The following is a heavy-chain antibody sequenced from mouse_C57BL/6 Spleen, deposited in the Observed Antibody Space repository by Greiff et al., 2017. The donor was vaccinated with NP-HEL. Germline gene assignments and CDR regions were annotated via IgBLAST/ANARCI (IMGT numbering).Heavy chain of an antibody. J-gene: IGHJ4*01. V-gene: IGHV3-6*01. Sequence: EVKLQESGPGLVKPSQSLSLTCSVTGYSITSGYYWNWIRQFPGNKLEWMGYISYDGSNNYNPSLKNRTSITRDTSMNQYFLKLNSMTTEDTATYYCATLYDCDVAMDYWGQGTSVTVSS. D-gene: IGHD2-4*01. CDR2: ISYDGSN. CDR1: GYSITSGYY. CDR3: ATLYDCDVAMDY.